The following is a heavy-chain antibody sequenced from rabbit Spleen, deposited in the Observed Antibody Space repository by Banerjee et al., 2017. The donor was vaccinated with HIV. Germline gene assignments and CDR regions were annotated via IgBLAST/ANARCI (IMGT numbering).Heavy chain of an antibody. J-gene: IGHJ6*01. V-gene: IGHV1S40*01. Sequence: QSLEESGGDLVQPGASLTLTCKASGFDFTSTYYMCWVRQAPGKGLELIACIDTSSGETAYATWAKGRFTCSKTSSTTVTLQMTSLTVADTATYFCARDTGSSFSSYGMDLWGQGTLVTVS. CDR1: GFDFTSTYY. CDR2: IDTSSGET. D-gene: IGHD8-1*01. CDR3: ARDTGSSFSSYGMDL.